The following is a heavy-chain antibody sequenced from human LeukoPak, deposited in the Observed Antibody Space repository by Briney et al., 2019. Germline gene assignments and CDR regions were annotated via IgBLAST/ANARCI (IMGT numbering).Heavy chain of an antibody. CDR3: ARHLYDSWSGYLNWFDP. Sequence: SETLSLTCTVSGGSISSYYWSWIRQPAGKGLEWIGRIYTSGSTNYNPSLKSRVTISVDTSKNQFSLKLSSVTAADTAVYYCARHLYDSWSGYLNWFDPWGQGTLVTVSS. CDR2: IYTSGST. V-gene: IGHV4-4*07. D-gene: IGHD3-3*01. J-gene: IGHJ5*02. CDR1: GGSISSYY.